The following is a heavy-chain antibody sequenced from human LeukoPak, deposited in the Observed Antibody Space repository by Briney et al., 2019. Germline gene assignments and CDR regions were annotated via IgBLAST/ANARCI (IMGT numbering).Heavy chain of an antibody. CDR1: GFTFSSYW. Sequence: GGSLRLSCAASGFTFSSYWMHWVRQSPGKGLEWVGQLKGDGSRANYADSVRGRFTISRDNAKNTVYLQLNSLRAEDTAVYHCARDGYLAPVIAFLDYWGQGTLVTVSS. CDR3: ARDGYLAPVIAFLDY. D-gene: IGHD2-2*03. J-gene: IGHJ4*02. V-gene: IGHV3-74*01. CDR2: LKGDGSRA.